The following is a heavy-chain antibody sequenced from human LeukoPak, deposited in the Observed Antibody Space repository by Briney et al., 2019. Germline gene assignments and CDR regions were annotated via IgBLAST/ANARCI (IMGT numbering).Heavy chain of an antibody. J-gene: IGHJ5*02. CDR1: GFTFSSHG. Sequence: PGGSLRLSCAASGFTFSSHGMNWVRQAPGKGLEWVAFIRYDGINKYYADSVKGRFTISRDNSKNTLYLQMNSLRAEDTAVYYCARGVWFDPWGQGTLVTVSS. CDR2: IRYDGINK. V-gene: IGHV3-30*02. CDR3: ARGVWFDP.